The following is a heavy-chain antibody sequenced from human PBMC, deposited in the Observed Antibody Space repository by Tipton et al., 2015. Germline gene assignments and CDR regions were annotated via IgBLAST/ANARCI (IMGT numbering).Heavy chain of an antibody. CDR3: ARDLEHGMDV. V-gene: IGHV4-38-2*02. J-gene: IGHJ6*02. CDR1: AYSISTDYY. Sequence: TLSLTCTVSAYSISTDYYWVWIRQPPGKGLEWIGTISHSGSTYYTPSLKSRVTISIDTSKNQFSLKLSSVTAADTAVYFCARDLEHGMDVWGQGTTVTVS. CDR2: ISHSGST.